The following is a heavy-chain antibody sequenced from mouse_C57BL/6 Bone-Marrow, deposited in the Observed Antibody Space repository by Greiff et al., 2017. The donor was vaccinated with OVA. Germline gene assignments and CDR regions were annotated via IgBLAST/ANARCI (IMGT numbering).Heavy chain of an antibody. Sequence: EVQLQQSGPELVKPGASVKISCKASGYTFTDYYMNWVKQSHGKSLEWIGDINPNNGGTSYNQKFKGKATLTVDKSSSTAYMELRSLTSEDSAVYYCANITGPYWGQGTLVTVSA. CDR1: GYTFTDYY. D-gene: IGHD1-3*01. V-gene: IGHV1-26*01. CDR2: INPNNGGT. CDR3: ANITGPY. J-gene: IGHJ3*01.